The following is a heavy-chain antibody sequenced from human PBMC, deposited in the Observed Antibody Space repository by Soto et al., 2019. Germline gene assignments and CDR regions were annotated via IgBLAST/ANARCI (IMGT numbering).Heavy chain of an antibody. CDR2: MYHTGST. CDR1: GVSISSNNW. J-gene: IGHJ4*02. CDR3: ARSSRYQYDSSEGNFDY. D-gene: IGHD3-22*01. Sequence: QVQLQESGPGLVKPSGTLSLTCAVSGVSISSNNWWSWVRQPPGKGLERIGEMYHTGSTNYNPSLKSRVTISVDKSKNHFSLELNSVTAADTAVYYCARSSRYQYDSSEGNFDYWGQGTLVTVSS. V-gene: IGHV4-4*02.